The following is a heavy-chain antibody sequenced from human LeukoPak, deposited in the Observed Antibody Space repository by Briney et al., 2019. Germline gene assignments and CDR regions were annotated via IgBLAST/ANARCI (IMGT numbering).Heavy chain of an antibody. CDR3: ARESGDTIFGVAHYYFDY. D-gene: IGHD3-3*01. V-gene: IGHV1-69*04. Sequence: SVKVSCKAFGGTFSSYTISWVRQAPGQGLEWMGRIIPILGIANYAQKFQGRVTITADKSTSTAYMELSSLRSEDTAVYYCARESGDTIFGVAHYYFDYWGQGTLVTVSS. CDR2: IIPILGIA. J-gene: IGHJ4*02. CDR1: GGTFSSYT.